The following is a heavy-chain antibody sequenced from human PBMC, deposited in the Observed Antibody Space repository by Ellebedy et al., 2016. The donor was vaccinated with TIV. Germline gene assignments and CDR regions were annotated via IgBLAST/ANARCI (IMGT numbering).Heavy chain of an antibody. Sequence: PGGSLRLSCAASGFTVSSNYMSWVRQAPWKGLEWVSVIYSGGGTYYADSVKGRFTISRDNSKNTLYLQMNSLRAEDTAVYYCASRPNGDYHFLDYWGQGTLVTVSS. CDR3: ASRPNGDYHFLDY. J-gene: IGHJ4*02. V-gene: IGHV3-66*01. CDR1: GFTVSSNY. CDR2: IYSGGGT. D-gene: IGHD4-17*01.